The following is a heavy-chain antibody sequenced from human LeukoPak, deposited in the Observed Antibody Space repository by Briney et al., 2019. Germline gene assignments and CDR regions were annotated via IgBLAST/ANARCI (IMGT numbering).Heavy chain of an antibody. D-gene: IGHD3-10*01. CDR3: ARVAKYYYGSETYYFFEH. J-gene: IGHJ4*02. V-gene: IGHV3-48*03. CDR1: GFTFSSYE. CDR2: ISSSGSTI. Sequence: GGSLRLSCAASGFTFSSYEMNWVRQAPGKGLEWVSYISSSGSTIYYADSVKGRFTISRDNAKNSLYLQMNSLRVEDTAVYYCARVAKYYYGSETYYFFEHWGQRTPVTASS.